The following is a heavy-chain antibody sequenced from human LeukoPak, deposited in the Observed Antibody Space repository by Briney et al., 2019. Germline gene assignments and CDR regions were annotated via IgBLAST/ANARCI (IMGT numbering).Heavy chain of an antibody. CDR3: ASSRDGYNLVHDFDY. D-gene: IGHD5-24*01. Sequence: GGSLRLSCSASGLPFSIYGMNWVRQAPGKGLEWVSYISSSSNTIYYADSVKGRFTISRDNAKNSLYLQMNSLRDEDTAVYYCASSRDGYNLVHDFDYWGQGTLVTVSS. CDR1: GLPFSIYG. V-gene: IGHV3-48*02. J-gene: IGHJ4*02. CDR2: ISSSSNTI.